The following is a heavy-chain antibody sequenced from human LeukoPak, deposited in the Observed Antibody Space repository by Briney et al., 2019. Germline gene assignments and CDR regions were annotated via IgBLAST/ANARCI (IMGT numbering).Heavy chain of an antibody. Sequence: PGGSLRLSCAASGFTFSSYAMSWVRQVPGKGLEWVSVISGSGDNTYYADSVKGRFTISRDNSKNMLYLQMNSLRAEDTAVYYCAIPYYYDSSGYYQWGTDYWGQGTLVTVSS. CDR2: ISGSGDNT. J-gene: IGHJ4*02. V-gene: IGHV3-23*01. CDR1: GFTFSSYA. CDR3: AIPYYYDSSGYYQWGTDY. D-gene: IGHD3-22*01.